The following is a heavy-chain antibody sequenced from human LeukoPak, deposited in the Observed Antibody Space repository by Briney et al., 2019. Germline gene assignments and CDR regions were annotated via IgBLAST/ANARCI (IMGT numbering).Heavy chain of an antibody. CDR1: GYTFTGYY. Sequence: GASVKVSCKASGYTFTGYYMHWVRQAPGQGLEWMGIINPSGGSTSYAQKFQGRVTMTRDTSTSTVYMELSSLRSEDTAVYYCARFLSSYGDSPEDWYFDLWGRGTLVTVSS. J-gene: IGHJ2*01. CDR2: INPSGGST. D-gene: IGHD4-17*01. CDR3: ARFLSSYGDSPEDWYFDL. V-gene: IGHV1-46*01.